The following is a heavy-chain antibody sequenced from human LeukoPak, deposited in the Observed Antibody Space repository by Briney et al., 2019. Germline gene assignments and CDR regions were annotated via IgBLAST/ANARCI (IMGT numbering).Heavy chain of an antibody. D-gene: IGHD1-26*01. V-gene: IGHV1-69*13. Sequence: ASVKVSCKASGGTFSSYAISWVRQAPGQGLEWMGGIIPISGTANNAQKFQGRVTITADESTSTAYMELSSLRSEDTAVYYCARERASGTLNDAFDVWGQGTMVTVSS. CDR3: ARERASGTLNDAFDV. J-gene: IGHJ3*01. CDR2: IIPISGTA. CDR1: GGTFSSYA.